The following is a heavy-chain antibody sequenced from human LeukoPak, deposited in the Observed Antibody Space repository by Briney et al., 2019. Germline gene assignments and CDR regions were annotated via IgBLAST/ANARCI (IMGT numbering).Heavy chain of an antibody. J-gene: IGHJ4*02. V-gene: IGHV3-23*01. CDR3: AKDWAHDYGDPGYFDY. Sequence: GGSLRLSCAASGFTFSSYAMSWVRQAPGKGLEWVSAISGSGGSTYYADSVKGRFTISRDNSKNTLYLQMNSLRAEDTAVYYCAKDWAHDYGDPGYFDYWGQGTLVTVSS. CDR2: ISGSGGST. D-gene: IGHD4-17*01. CDR1: GFTFSSYA.